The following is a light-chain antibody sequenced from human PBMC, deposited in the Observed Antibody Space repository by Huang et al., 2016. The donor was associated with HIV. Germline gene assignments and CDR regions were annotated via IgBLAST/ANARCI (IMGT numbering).Light chain of an antibody. CDR1: QGIRNS. CDR3: QQLDGYLP. CDR2: AAL. Sequence: IQLTQSPSSLSASVGDRVTITCRASQGIRNSLGWYQQNPGSTPKLRSYAALIWQSGVPSRVSGSGFGTNFTLTISSLQPEECATYYWQQLDGYLPFGQGTKLEIK. J-gene: IGKJ2*01. V-gene: IGKV1-9*01.